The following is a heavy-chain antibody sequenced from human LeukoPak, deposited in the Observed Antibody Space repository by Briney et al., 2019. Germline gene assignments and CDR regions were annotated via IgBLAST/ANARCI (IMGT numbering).Heavy chain of an antibody. D-gene: IGHD4-17*01. J-gene: IGHJ2*01. CDR3: ARSPDYGDPYWYFDL. CDR1: GLTVNSNY. CDR2: IYSGGTT. Sequence: GGSLRLSCAASGLTVNSNYMNWVRQAPGKGLQWVSVIYSGGTTYYADSVKGRFTISRDKSKNTVYLQLNSLRAEDTAVYYCARSPDYGDPYWYFDLWGRGTLVTVSS. V-gene: IGHV3-53*01.